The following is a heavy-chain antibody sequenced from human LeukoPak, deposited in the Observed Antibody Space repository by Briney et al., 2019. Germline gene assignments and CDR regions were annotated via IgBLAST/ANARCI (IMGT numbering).Heavy chain of an antibody. CDR3: ARVWDSSGSYSSGY. CDR1: GFTVSSNY. CDR2: IYSGGST. D-gene: IGHD1-26*01. J-gene: IGHJ4*02. V-gene: IGHV3-53*01. Sequence: PGGSLRLSCAASGFTVSSNYMSWVRQAPGKGLEWVSVIYSGGSTYYADSVKGRFTISRDNSKNTLYLQMNSLRAEDTAVYYCARVWDSSGSYSSGYWGQGTLVAVSS.